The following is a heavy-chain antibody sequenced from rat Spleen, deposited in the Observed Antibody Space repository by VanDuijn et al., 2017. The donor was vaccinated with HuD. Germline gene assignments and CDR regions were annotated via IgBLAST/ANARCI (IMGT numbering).Heavy chain of an antibody. CDR3: AILEAYYGFHSYLDY. CDR2: ITNSGGST. V-gene: IGHV5S13*01. D-gene: IGHD1-7*01. Sequence: EVQLVESGGGLVQPGRSLKLSCAASGFTFSNYGMAWVRQAPTKGLEWVASITNSGGSTYYRDSVKVRFTISRENAKSTLYLQMNSLSAEDTATYYCAILEAYYGFHSYLDYWGEGVMVTVSS. CDR1: GFTFSNYG. J-gene: IGHJ2*01.